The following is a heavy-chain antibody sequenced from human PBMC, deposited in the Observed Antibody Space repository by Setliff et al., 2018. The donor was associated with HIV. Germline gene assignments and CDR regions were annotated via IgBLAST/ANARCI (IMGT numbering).Heavy chain of an antibody. CDR3: ASQSPPHDY. CDR1: GDSVSNGGFF. V-gene: IGHV4-38-2*02. Sequence: SETLSLTCTISGDSVSNGGFFWNWIRQPPGKGLEWIGSIYHSGTTNYNSSLKSRVTISVDTSKNQFSLKLSSVTAADTAVYYCASQSPPHDYWGQGTLVTVSS. J-gene: IGHJ4*02. CDR2: IYHSGTT.